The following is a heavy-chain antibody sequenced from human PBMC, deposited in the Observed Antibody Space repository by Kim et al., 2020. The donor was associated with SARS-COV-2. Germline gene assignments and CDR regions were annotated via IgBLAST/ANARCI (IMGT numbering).Heavy chain of an antibody. D-gene: IGHD3-22*01. V-gene: IGHV4-59*01. Sequence: SETLSLTCTVSCYPIYIFYFTFILHPPFNLLYFIFHIYYNLYTNYNPSLYILMSISLDTSKKEFSLRLTSVTAADTAMYFCARAGARSMNYYYYGLDVWGPGTTVTVS. CDR3: ARAGARSMNYYYYGLDV. J-gene: IGHJ6*02. CDR1: CYPIYIFY. CDR2: IYYNLYT.